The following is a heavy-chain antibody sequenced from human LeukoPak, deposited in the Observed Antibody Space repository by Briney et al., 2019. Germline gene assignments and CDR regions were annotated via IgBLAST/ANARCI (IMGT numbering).Heavy chain of an antibody. CDR2: IYSGGST. V-gene: IGHV3-66*01. D-gene: IGHD3-16*01. CDR1: GFTVSSNY. Sequence: GGSLRLSCAASGFTVSSNYMSWVRQAPGKGLEWVSVIYSGGSTYYADSVKGRFTISRDNSKNTLYLQMNSLRAEDTAVYYCAREMAERGTYFDYWGQGTLVTVSS. J-gene: IGHJ4*02. CDR3: AREMAERGTYFDY.